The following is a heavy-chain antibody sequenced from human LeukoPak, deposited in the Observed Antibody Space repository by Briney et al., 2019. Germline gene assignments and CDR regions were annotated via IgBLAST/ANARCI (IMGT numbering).Heavy chain of an antibody. D-gene: IGHD5-18*01. CDR3: AGVDTAIIRDGLWYFDL. J-gene: IGHJ2*01. V-gene: IGHV3-30-3*01. CDR2: ISYDGSNS. CDR1: GFTFSSYT. Sequence: GGSLRLSCAASGFTFSSYTMHWVRQAPGKGLEWVAVISYDGSNSYYADSVKGRFTISRDNSKNTLYLQMNSLRAEDTAVYYCAGVDTAIIRDGLWYFDLWGRGTLVIVSS.